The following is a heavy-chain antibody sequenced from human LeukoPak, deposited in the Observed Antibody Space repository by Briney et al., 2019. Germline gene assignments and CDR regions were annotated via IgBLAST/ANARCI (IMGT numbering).Heavy chain of an antibody. CDR1: GFTFSTYA. V-gene: IGHV3-64D*06. Sequence: PGGSLRLSCSASGFTFSTYAMYWVRQAPGKGLEYVSTISSDGDTTYYADSAKGRFTISRDNSKSTLYLQMSSLRAGDTAVYYCVATTMKNWGQGTLVTVSS. CDR3: VATTMKN. J-gene: IGHJ4*02. D-gene: IGHD4-17*01. CDR2: ISSDGDTT.